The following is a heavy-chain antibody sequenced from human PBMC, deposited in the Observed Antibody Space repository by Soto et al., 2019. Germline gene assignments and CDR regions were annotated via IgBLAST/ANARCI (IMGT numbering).Heavy chain of an antibody. CDR3: AKDKVDHNGVWDPFDR. D-gene: IGHD2-8*01. CDR2: LGGTNSDT. CDR1: GFTFSDYA. J-gene: IGHJ3*02. V-gene: IGHV3-23*01. Sequence: QPGGSLRLSCAASGFTFSDYAMNWVRQAPGKGLEWVSGLGGTNSDTHYAASVEGRFTVSRDNSKSTLFLQMNSLRAEDTAVYYCAKDKVDHNGVWDPFDRWGQGTMVTVSS.